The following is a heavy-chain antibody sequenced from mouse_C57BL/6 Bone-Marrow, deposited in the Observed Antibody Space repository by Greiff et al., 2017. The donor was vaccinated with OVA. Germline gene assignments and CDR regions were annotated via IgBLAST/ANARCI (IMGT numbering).Heavy chain of an antibody. D-gene: IGHD1-1*01. J-gene: IGHJ1*03. CDR3: ARSRGSSPYWYCDV. V-gene: IGHV1-19*01. Sequence: EVQLQQSGPVLVKPGASVKMSCKASGYTFTDYYMNWVKQSHGKSLEWIGVINPYNGGTSYNQKFKGKATLTVDKSSSTAYMELNSLTSEDSAVYYCARSRGSSPYWYCDVWGTGTTVTVSS. CDR1: GYTFTDYY. CDR2: INPYNGGT.